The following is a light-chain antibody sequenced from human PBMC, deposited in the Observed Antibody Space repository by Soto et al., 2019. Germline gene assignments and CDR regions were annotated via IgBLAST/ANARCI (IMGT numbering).Light chain of an antibody. Sequence: EIVMTQSPATLSVSPGERATLSCRASQSVGSNLAWYQQKPGKAPRLLIYGASTRATGIPARFSGSGSGTEFTLTISSLQSEDFAVYYCQQYSNWPPGTFGQGTKVEIK. V-gene: IGKV3-15*01. J-gene: IGKJ1*01. CDR1: QSVGSN. CDR2: GAS. CDR3: QQYSNWPPGT.